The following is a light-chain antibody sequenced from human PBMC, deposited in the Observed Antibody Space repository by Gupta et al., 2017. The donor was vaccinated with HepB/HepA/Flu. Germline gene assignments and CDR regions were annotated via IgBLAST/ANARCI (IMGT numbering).Light chain of an antibody. CDR3: SSNTSSSTLYV. CDR2: NVS. V-gene: IGLV2-14*03. J-gene: IGLJ1*01. Sequence: QSALTQPASVSGSPGQSITISCTRTSSDVGGYNYVYWYQQHPRQAPKLMIYNVSNRPSGVSSSYSGSKSGNTASLTISGLRAEDEADYYCSSNTSSSTLYVFGTGTKVTVL. CDR1: SSDVGGYNY.